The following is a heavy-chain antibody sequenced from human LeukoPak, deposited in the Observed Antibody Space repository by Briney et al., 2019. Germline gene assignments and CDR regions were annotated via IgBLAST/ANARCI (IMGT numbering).Heavy chain of an antibody. V-gene: IGHV3-48*01. CDR1: GFTFSSYS. CDR3: TRETTPYY. D-gene: IGHD4-17*01. Sequence: GGSLRLSCAASGFTFSSYSMNWVRQAPGKGLEWVSYISSSSSTIYYADSVKGRFTISRDNAKNSLYLQMNSLKTEDTAVYYCTRETTPYYWGQGTLVTVSS. J-gene: IGHJ4*02. CDR2: ISSSSSTI.